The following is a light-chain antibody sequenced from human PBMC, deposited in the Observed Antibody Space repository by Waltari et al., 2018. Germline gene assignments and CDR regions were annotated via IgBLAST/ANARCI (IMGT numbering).Light chain of an antibody. Sequence: EVVLTQSPGTLSLSPGEGATLSCRASQSISHYLAWYQQQPGQAPRLLIYHASSRATGIPDRFSGSGSGTDFSLTISRLEPEDFAVYYCQHYVNLPATFGQGTKVEIK. CDR2: HAS. J-gene: IGKJ1*01. CDR1: QSISHY. V-gene: IGKV3-20*01. CDR3: QHYVNLPAT.